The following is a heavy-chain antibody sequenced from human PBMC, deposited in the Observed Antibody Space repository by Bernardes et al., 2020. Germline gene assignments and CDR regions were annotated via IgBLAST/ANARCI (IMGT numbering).Heavy chain of an antibody. D-gene: IGHD6-13*01. Sequence: SETLSLTCTVSGGSISSSSYYWGWIRQPPGKGLEWIGSIYYSGSTYYNPSLKSRVTISVDTSKNQFSLKLSSVTAADTAVYYCASPSPGIAAAGKFDYWGQGTPVTVSS. CDR3: ASPSPGIAAAGKFDY. V-gene: IGHV4-39*01. CDR1: GGSISSSSYY. J-gene: IGHJ4*02. CDR2: IYYSGST.